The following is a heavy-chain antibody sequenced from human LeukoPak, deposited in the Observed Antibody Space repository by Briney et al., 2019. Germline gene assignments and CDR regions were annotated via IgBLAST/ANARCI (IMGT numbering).Heavy chain of an antibody. D-gene: IGHD3-10*01. CDR3: ARPAYGSGLNMDY. J-gene: IGHJ4*02. Sequence: PSETLSLTCTVSGGSISSSSYYWGWIRQPPGKGLEWIGSIYYSGSTYYNPSLKSRVTISVDTSKNQFSLKLSSVTAADTAVYYCARPAYGSGLNMDYWGQGTLVTVSS. CDR2: IYYSGST. V-gene: IGHV4-39*07. CDR1: GGSISSSSYY.